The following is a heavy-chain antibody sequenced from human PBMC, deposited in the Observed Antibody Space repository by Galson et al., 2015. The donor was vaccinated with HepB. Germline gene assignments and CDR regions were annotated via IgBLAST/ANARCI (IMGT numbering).Heavy chain of an antibody. J-gene: IGHJ4*02. V-gene: IGHV3-30*04. CDR2: ISYDGSNK. CDR3: ARDFSDYGDPGTLFD. Sequence: LSLSCAASGFTFSSYAMHWVRQAPGKGLEWVAVISYDGSNKYYADSVKGRFTISRDNSKNTLYLQMNSLRAEDTAVYYCARDFSDYGDPGTLFDWGQGTLVTVSS. D-gene: IGHD4-17*01. CDR1: GFTFSSYA.